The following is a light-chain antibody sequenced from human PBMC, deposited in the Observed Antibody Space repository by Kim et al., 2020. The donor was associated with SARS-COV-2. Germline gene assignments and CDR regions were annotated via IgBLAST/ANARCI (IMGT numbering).Light chain of an antibody. V-gene: IGKV1-5*03. CDR3: QQYNSVVYT. CDR2: RAS. CDR1: QDINTW. J-gene: IGKJ2*01. Sequence: ASVGDRVTITCRASQDINTWLAWYQQKPGKAPKLLIYRASTLESGVPSRFSGGGSTTEFILTISDLQPDDIATYYCQQYNSVVYTFGQGTKLE.